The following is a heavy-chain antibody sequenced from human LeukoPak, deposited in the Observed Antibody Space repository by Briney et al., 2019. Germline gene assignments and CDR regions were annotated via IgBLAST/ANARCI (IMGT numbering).Heavy chain of an antibody. Sequence: SETLSLTCTVSGGSLRRYYCSWIRQSAGKGLEWIGRIYLSASTNYNPSLESRVTMSVDTSKNQVSLRLSSVTAADTAIYYCSLSSTMTAYSFDFWGPGTQVTVSS. V-gene: IGHV4-4*07. CDR2: IYLSAST. CDR3: SLSSTMTAYSFDF. CDR1: GGSLRRYY. D-gene: IGHD5/OR15-5a*01. J-gene: IGHJ4*02.